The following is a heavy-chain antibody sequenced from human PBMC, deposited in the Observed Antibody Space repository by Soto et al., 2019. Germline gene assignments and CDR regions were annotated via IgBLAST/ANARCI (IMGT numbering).Heavy chain of an antibody. CDR2: IKEDGSEK. CDR3: TRKRFGMDV. J-gene: IGHJ6*02. CDR1: GFTFSNSW. Sequence: EVQLVESGGGLVQPGESLRLSCAASGFTFSNSWMSWVRQAPGKGLEWVANIKEDGSEKDYVVPVKGRFTITRDNAKNSLYLQMNNLRAEDTAVYFCTRKRFGMDVWGQGTTVTVSS. V-gene: IGHV3-7*03.